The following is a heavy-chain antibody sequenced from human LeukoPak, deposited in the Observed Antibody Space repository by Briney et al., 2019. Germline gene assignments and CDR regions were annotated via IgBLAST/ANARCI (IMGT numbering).Heavy chain of an antibody. J-gene: IGHJ3*02. CDR3: ARPYDYVWGSYRFCAFDI. CDR2: IYYSGST. Sequence: PSETLSLTCTVSGGSISSSSYYWGWIRQPPGKGLEWIGSIYYSGSTYYNPSLKSRVTISVDTSKNQFSLKLSSVTAADTAVYYCARPYDYVWGSYRFCAFDIWGRGTMVTVSS. V-gene: IGHV4-39*01. D-gene: IGHD3-16*02. CDR1: GGSISSSSYY.